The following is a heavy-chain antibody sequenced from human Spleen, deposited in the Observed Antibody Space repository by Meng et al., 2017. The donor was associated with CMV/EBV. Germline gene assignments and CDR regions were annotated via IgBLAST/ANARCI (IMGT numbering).Heavy chain of an antibody. J-gene: IGHJ6*02. D-gene: IGHD6-19*01. CDR3: ARGEEVAGTKYYYYGMDV. CDR2: ISAHNGNT. V-gene: IGHV1-18*01. CDR1: GYTFTSYG. Sequence: ASVKVSCKASGYTFTSYGISWVRQAPGQGLEWMGWISAHNGNTNYAQKLQGRVTMTTDTSTSTAYMELRSLRSDDTAVYYCARGEEVAGTKYYYYGMDVWGQGTTVTVSS.